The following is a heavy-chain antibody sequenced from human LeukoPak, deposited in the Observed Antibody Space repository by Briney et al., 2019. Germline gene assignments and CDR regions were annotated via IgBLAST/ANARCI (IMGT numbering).Heavy chain of an antibody. V-gene: IGHV4-39*01. D-gene: IGHD5-24*01. CDR3: ARGRDGYNNDAFDI. CDR1: GGSISSSSYY. J-gene: IGHJ3*02. CDR2: IYYSGST. Sequence: SETLSLTCTVSGGSISSSSYYWGWIRQPPGKGLEWIGNIYYSGSTYYNPSLKSRVTISVDTSKNQFSLKLSFVTAADTAVYYCARGRDGYNNDAFDIWGQGTMVTVSS.